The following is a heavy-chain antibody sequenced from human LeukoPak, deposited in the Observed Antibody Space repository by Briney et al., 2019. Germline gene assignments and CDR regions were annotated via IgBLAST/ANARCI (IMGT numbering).Heavy chain of an antibody. Sequence: ASVKVSCKASGYTFTSYYMHWVRQAPGQGLEWMGIINPSGGSTSYAQKFQGRVTMTRDTFTSTVYMELSSLRSEDTAVYHCARTQGVYYGGNSGAFDIWGQGTVVTVSS. V-gene: IGHV1-46*01. CDR1: GYTFTSYY. CDR3: ARTQGVYYGGNSGAFDI. CDR2: INPSGGST. D-gene: IGHD4-23*01. J-gene: IGHJ3*02.